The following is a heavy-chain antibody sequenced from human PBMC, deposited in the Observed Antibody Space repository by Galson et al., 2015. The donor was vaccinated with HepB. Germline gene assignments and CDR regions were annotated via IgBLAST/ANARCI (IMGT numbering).Heavy chain of an antibody. Sequence: SVKVSCKASGGTFSSYAISWVRQAPGQGLEWMGRIIPILGIANYAQKFQGRVTITADKSTSTAYMELSSLRSGDTAVYYCARFHGKVPVVAAHRGGYYYGMDVWGQGTTVTVSS. D-gene: IGHD2-15*01. J-gene: IGHJ6*02. CDR3: ARFHGKVPVVAAHRGGYYYGMDV. CDR2: IIPILGIA. V-gene: IGHV1-69*04. CDR1: GGTFSSYA.